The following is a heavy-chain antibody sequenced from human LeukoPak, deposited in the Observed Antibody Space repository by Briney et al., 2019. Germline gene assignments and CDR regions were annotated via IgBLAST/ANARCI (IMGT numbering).Heavy chain of an antibody. CDR3: AKGRSGSYEEFDY. Sequence: GGSLRLFCAASGFPFRSYAMTWVRQAPGKGLEWVSGISGSGTNTYYADSVKGRFTNSRDNSNNTLYLQMNSVRAGDTAVYYCAKGRSGSYEEFDYWGQGTLVTVSS. V-gene: IGHV3-23*01. CDR1: GFPFRSYA. D-gene: IGHD1-26*01. J-gene: IGHJ4*02. CDR2: ISGSGTNT.